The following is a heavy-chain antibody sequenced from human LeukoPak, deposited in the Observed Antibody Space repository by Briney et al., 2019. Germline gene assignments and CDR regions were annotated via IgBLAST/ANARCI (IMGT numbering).Heavy chain of an antibody. Sequence: SETLSLTCAVYGGSFSGYYWSWIRQPPGKGLEWIGEINHSGSTNYNPSLKSRVTISVDTSKNQFSLKLSSVTAAGTAVYYCARGRRQQLGWFDPWGQGTLVTVSS. CDR3: ARGRRQQLGWFDP. D-gene: IGHD6-13*01. CDR2: INHSGST. V-gene: IGHV4-34*01. J-gene: IGHJ5*02. CDR1: GGSFSGYY.